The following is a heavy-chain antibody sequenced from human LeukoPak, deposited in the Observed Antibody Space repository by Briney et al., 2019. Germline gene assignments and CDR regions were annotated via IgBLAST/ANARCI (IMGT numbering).Heavy chain of an antibody. J-gene: IGHJ4*02. CDR3: ARSYTAMGTDPVFFNS. Sequence: PQTLSLTCVVSGGSITNGAYTWSWIRQPPGKGLEWIGDIYHSGATYYNPSLESRVTISIDTSNNQFSLRLNSVTAADTAVYYCARSYTAMGTDPVFFNSWGQGTLVTVSS. CDR1: GGSITNGAYT. CDR2: IYHSGAT. V-gene: IGHV4-30-2*01. D-gene: IGHD5-18*01.